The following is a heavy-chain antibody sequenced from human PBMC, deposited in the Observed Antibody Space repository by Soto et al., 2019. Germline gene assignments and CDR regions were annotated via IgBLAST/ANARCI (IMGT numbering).Heavy chain of an antibody. CDR1: GGSFNAYY. D-gene: IGHD2-21*01. CDR3: ASGRRYCGGEICDYYIDV. CDR2: INYSGSS. V-gene: IGHV4-34*01. J-gene: IGHJ6*03. Sequence: QVQLQQWGAGLLKPSETLSLTCAVYGGSFNAYYWSWIRQPPGKGLEWIGEINYSGSSNYNPSLKSRVTISVETSNKQFSLDLTSVTAADSAVYYCASGRRYCGGEICDYYIDVWDKGASVTVSS.